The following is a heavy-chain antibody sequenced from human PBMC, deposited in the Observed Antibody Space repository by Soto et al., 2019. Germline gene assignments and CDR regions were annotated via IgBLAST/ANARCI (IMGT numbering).Heavy chain of an antibody. CDR1: GFTFSSYG. V-gene: IGHV3-33*01. CDR3: AREFWSGYYMAY. J-gene: IGHJ4*02. CDR2: IWYDGSNK. D-gene: IGHD3-3*01. Sequence: GGSLRLSCAASGFTFSSYGMHWVRQAPGKGLEWVAVIWYDGSNKYYADSVKGRFTISRDNSKNTLYLQMNSLRAEDTAVYYCAREFWSGYYMAYWGQGTLVTVSS.